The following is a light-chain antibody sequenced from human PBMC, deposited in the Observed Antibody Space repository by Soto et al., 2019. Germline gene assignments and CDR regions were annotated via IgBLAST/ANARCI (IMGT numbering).Light chain of an antibody. CDR1: QSVSSS. CDR3: QQYNSWPPHT. J-gene: IGKJ2*01. Sequence: DIVMTQSPATLSVSPGERATLSCRASQSVSSSLACYQQKPGQSPRLLIYGASTRATGIPARFSGSGSGTEFTLTISSLQSEDFAVYYCQQYNSWPPHTFGQGTKLEIK. CDR2: GAS. V-gene: IGKV3-15*01.